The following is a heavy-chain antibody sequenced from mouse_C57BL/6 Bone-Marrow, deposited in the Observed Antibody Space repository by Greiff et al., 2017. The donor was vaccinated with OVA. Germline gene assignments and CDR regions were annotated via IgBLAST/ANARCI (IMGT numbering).Heavy chain of an antibody. J-gene: IGHJ3*01. V-gene: IGHV1-19*01. CDR3: ARVPIYYGNYAFAY. CDR1: GYTFTDYY. CDR2: INPYNGGT. Sequence: DVKLQESGPVLVKPGASVKMSCKASGYTFTDYYMNWVKQSHGKSLEWIGVINPYNGGTSYNQKFKGKATLTVDKSSSTAYMELNSLTSEDSAVYYCARVPIYYGNYAFAYWGQGTLVTVSA. D-gene: IGHD2-1*01.